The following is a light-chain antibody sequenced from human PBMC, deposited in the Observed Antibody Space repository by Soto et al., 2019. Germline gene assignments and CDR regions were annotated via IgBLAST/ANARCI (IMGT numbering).Light chain of an antibody. CDR2: SNS. CDR3: AAWDDSLNGYV. V-gene: IGLV1-44*01. CDR1: SSNIGSYT. Sequence: QSVLIQPPSASGTPGQRVTVSCSGGSSNIGSYTVNWYQQLPGAAPKLLIYSNSQRPSGVPDRFSASKSGTSASLVISGLQSEDEAEYYCAAWDDSLNGYVFGPGTKVTVL. J-gene: IGLJ1*01.